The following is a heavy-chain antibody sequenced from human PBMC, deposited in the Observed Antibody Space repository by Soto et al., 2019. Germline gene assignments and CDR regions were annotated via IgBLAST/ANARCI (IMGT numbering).Heavy chain of an antibody. D-gene: IGHD3-22*01. CDR1: GGTFSSYA. CDR3: ASFLVYYDSSVYVWDDAFDI. CDR2: IIPIFGTA. V-gene: IGHV1-69*13. J-gene: IGHJ3*02. Sequence: GASVKVSCKASGGTFSSYAISWVRQAPGQGLEWMGGIIPIFGTANYAQKFQGRVTITADESTSTAYMELSSLRSEDTAVYYCASFLVYYDSSVYVWDDAFDIWGQGTMVTVSS.